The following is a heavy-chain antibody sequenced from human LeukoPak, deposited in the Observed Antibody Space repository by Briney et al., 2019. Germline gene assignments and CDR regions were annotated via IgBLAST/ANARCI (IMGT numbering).Heavy chain of an antibody. CDR2: MNPNSGNT. Sequence: ASVKVSCKASGYTLTSYDINWVRQATGQGLEWMGWMNPNSGNTSYAQKFQGRVTMTRNTSISTAYMELSSLRSEDTAVYYCARVWSSRAGDYWGQGTLVTVSS. CDR3: ARVWSSRAGDY. V-gene: IGHV1-8*01. D-gene: IGHD3-3*01. J-gene: IGHJ4*02. CDR1: GYTLTSYD.